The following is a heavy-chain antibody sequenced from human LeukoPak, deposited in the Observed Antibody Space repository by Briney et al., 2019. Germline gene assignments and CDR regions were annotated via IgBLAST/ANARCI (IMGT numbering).Heavy chain of an antibody. CDR2: INSDGSST. J-gene: IGHJ5*02. Sequence: GGSLRLSCAASGFTFSSYWMHWVRQAPGKGLVWVSRINSDGSSTNYADSVRGRFTVSRDNSKNTLFLQVNSLRAEDTAVYYCTREGMGTTFSAWFDPWGQGTLVTVSS. CDR1: GFTFSSYW. V-gene: IGHV3-74*01. D-gene: IGHD1-7*01. CDR3: TREGMGTTFSAWFDP.